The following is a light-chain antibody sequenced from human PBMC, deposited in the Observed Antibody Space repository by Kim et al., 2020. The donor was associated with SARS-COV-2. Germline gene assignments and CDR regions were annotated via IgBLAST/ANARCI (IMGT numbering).Light chain of an antibody. J-gene: IGKJ1*01. CDR2: YAS. CDR3: HQSSSFPQT. Sequence: PTGKVTITCRASHNISRNLHWYQQKANQSPKLLIKYASQSISGVPSRFSGSGSGTDFTLTISSLEAEDAALYYCHQSSSFPQTFGHGTKVDIK. CDR1: HNISRN. V-gene: IGKV6-21*02.